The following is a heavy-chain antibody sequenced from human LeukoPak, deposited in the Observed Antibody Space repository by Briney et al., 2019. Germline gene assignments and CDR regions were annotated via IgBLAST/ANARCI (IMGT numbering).Heavy chain of an antibody. CDR3: ATTDY. J-gene: IGHJ4*02. CDR1: GGTFTSYT. CDR2: IIPMSGTV. V-gene: IGHV1-69*05. Sequence: SVKVSCKASGGTFTSYTVSWVRQAPGQGLEWMGRIIPMSGTVKYAQKFQGRVTITTDESTSTAYMELSSLRPEDTAVYYCATTDYWGQGTLVTVSS.